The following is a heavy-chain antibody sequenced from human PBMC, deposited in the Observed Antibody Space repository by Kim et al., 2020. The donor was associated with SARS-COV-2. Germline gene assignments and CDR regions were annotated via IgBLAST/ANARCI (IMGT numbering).Heavy chain of an antibody. Sequence: SETLSLTCTVSGGSISSSSYYWGWIRQPPGKGLEWIGSIYYSGSTYNNPSLKSRVTISVDTSKNQFSLKLSSVTAADTAVYYCARHRSITMVRGVINPPNYFDYWGQGTLVTVSS. D-gene: IGHD3-10*01. V-gene: IGHV4-39*01. J-gene: IGHJ4*02. CDR1: GGSISSSSYY. CDR3: ARHRSITMVRGVINPPNYFDY. CDR2: IYYSGST.